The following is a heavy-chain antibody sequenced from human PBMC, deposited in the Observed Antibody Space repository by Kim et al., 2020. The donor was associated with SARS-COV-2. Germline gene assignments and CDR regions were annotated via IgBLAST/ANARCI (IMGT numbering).Heavy chain of an antibody. Sequence: GGSLRLSCAASGFAFSSHWMHWVRQVPGKGLVWVSRIFDDGTRTNYADSVKGRFTISRDNAKNTVYLQMNSLGAEDTAVYYCGRGHRSDYYVYSWGQGTL. V-gene: IGHV3-74*01. CDR2: IFDDGTRT. J-gene: IGHJ4*02. CDR1: GFAFSSHW. CDR3: GRGHRSDYYVYS. D-gene: IGHD3-10*01.